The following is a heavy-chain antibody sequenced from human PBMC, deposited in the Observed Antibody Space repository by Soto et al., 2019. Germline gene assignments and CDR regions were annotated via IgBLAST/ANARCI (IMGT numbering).Heavy chain of an antibody. Sequence: GGSLRLSCAASGFTFSTYGMQWVRQAPGKGLEWVAVISYDGRNKYYVDSVKGRFTISRDNSKNTVYLEMNSLRAEDTAVYYCVKEYGYCSTGTSSFFYYWGQKTLVTVSS. CDR1: GFTFSTYG. V-gene: IGHV3-30*18. D-gene: IGHD2-2*03. J-gene: IGHJ4*02. CDR3: VKEYGYCSTGTSSFFYY. CDR2: ISYDGRNK.